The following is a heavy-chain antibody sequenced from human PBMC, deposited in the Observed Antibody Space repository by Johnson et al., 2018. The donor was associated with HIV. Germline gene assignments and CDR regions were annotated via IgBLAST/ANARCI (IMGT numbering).Heavy chain of an antibody. CDR2: IYSGGST. D-gene: IGHD3-10*01. Sequence: VHLVESGGGVVQPGRSLRLSCAASGFTFSSYWMHWVRQAPGKGLQWVSVIYSGGSTYYAASVQGSFIISRDNSKNTLYLQMNSLRAEDTAVYYCARDASYYGSANDAFDVWGQGTMVTVSS. J-gene: IGHJ3*01. CDR3: ARDASYYGSANDAFDV. CDR1: GFTFSSYW. V-gene: IGHV3-66*01.